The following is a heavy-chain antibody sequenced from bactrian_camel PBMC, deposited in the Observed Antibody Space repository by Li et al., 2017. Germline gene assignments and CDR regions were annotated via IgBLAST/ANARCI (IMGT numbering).Heavy chain of an antibody. D-gene: IGHD4*01. Sequence: HVQLVESGGGSVQAGGSLRLSCVVSGHSRGSNCVGWYRLPPGRAPAEREGIAAIRRSGGETWYASSVKGRFTISQDGARNTVYLQMDSLEPEDTAVYYCAASTIASNENALSPDRYTYWGQGTQVT. J-gene: IGHJ4*01. CDR2: IRRSGGET. V-gene: IGHV3-3*01. CDR1: GHSRGSNC. CDR3: AASTIASNENALSPDRYTY.